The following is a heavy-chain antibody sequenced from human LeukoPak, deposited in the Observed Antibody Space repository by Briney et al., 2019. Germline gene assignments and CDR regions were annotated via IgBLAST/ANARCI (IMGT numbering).Heavy chain of an antibody. CDR2: IYSGGST. CDR1: GFTVSSNY. D-gene: IGHD3-22*01. J-gene: IGHJ4*02. V-gene: IGHV3-53*01. CDR3: ARVKSYYYDSSGYEILDY. Sequence: GGSLRLSCAASGFTVSSNYMSWVRQAPGKGLEWVSVIYSGGSTYYADSVKGRFTISRDNSKNTLYLQMNSLRAEDTVVYYCARVKSYYYDSSGYEILDYWGQGTLVTVSS.